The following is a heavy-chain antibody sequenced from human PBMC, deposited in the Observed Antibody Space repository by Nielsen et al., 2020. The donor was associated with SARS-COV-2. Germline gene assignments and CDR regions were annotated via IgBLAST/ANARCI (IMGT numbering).Heavy chain of an antibody. CDR2: IYSGGST. CDR1: GFTVSSNY. D-gene: IGHD5-18*01. CDR3: ASGGYSYGYSYYGMDV. Sequence: GESLKISCAASGFTVSSNYMSWVRQAPGKGLEWVSVIYSGGSTYYADSVRGRFTISRDNFKNTLYLQMNSLRAEDTAVYYCASGGYSYGYSYYGMDVWGQGTTVTVSS. V-gene: IGHV3-53*01. J-gene: IGHJ6*02.